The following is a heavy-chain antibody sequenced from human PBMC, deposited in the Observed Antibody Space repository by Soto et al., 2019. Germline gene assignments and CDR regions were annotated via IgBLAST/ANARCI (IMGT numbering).Heavy chain of an antibody. J-gene: IGHJ3*02. D-gene: IGHD2-2*01. V-gene: IGHV1-2*04. Sequence: ASVKVSCKASGYTFTGYYMHWVRQAPGQGLEWMGWINPNSGGTNYAQKFQGWVTMTRDTSISTAYMELSRLRSDDTAVYYCARGWGVVVPAAERDAFDIWGQGTMVTVSS. CDR1: GYTFTGYY. CDR3: ARGWGVVVPAAERDAFDI. CDR2: INPNSGGT.